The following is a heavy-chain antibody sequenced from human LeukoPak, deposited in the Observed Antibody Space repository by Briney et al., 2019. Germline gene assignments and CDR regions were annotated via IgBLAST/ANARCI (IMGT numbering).Heavy chain of an antibody. V-gene: IGHV4-38-2*01. J-gene: IGHJ6*03. CDR3: ARSYYDFWSGYLYHYYYYMDV. CDR1: AYSSSSGYY. D-gene: IGHD3-3*01. CDR2: IYHSGST. Sequence: SETLSLXCAVSAYSSSSGYYWGWIRQPPGKGLEWIGSIYHSGSTYYNPSLKSRVAISVDTSKNQFSLKLSSVTAADTAVYYCARSYYDFWSGYLYHYYYYMDVWGKGTTVTVSS.